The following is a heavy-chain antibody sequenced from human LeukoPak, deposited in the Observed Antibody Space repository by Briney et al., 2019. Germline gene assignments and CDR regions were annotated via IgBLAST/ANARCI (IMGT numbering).Heavy chain of an antibody. Sequence: ASVKVSCKASGGTFSNYAISWVRQAPGQGLEWMGGITPIFGTPNYAQKFQGRVTITADESTSTAYMELSGLRSEDTAVYYCARGRIAVAGGDYWGQGTLVTVSS. J-gene: IGHJ4*02. CDR1: GGTFSNYA. CDR3: ARGRIAVAGGDY. D-gene: IGHD6-19*01. CDR2: ITPIFGTP. V-gene: IGHV1-69*13.